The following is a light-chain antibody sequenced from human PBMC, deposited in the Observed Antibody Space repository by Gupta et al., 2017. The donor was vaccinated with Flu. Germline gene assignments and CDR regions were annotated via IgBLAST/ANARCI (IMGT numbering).Light chain of an antibody. CDR1: QSVSGNY. Sequence: EIVLTPSPGTLSLSPGERVTLSCRASQSVSGNYLAWYQQKSGQAPRLLIYGVSSRATGIPDRFSGSGSGTDFTLTISRLEPEDFAVYYCQQSDGSPPYTCGLGTKVEIK. CDR3: QQSDGSPPYT. J-gene: IGKJ2*01. CDR2: GVS. V-gene: IGKV3-20*01.